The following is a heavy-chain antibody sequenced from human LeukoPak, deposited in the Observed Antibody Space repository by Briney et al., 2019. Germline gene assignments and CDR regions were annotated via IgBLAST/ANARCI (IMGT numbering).Heavy chain of an antibody. CDR3: ARRNDPYGLDV. J-gene: IGHJ6*02. D-gene: IGHD1-1*01. CDR2: IYYSGST. Sequence: SETLSLTCTVSGGSISSYYWSWIRQPPGKGLEWIGYIYYSGSTNYNPSLKSRVTISVDTSKNQFSLKLTSVTAADTAVYYCARRNDPYGLDVWGQGTTFTVSS. V-gene: IGHV4-59*08. CDR1: GGSISSYY.